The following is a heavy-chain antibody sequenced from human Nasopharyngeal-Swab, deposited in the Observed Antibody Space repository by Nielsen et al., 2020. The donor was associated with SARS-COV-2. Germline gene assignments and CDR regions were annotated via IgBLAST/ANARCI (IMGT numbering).Heavy chain of an antibody. J-gene: IGHJ4*02. CDR1: GFSFNTYA. V-gene: IGHV3-23*01. CDR2: ITSSGANT. D-gene: IGHD1-26*01. CDR3: AKDRSGSYDY. Sequence: GESLKISCAASGFSFNTYAMSWVRQAPGKGLEWVSAITSSGANTYCADSVKGRFTISRDNSKNTLYLQMNSLRADDTAVYYCAKDRSGSYDYWGQGTLVTVSS.